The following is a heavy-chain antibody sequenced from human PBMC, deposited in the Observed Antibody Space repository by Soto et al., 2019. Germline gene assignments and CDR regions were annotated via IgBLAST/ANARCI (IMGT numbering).Heavy chain of an antibody. CDR3: ARDLLGGSGSYYPTYYYYGMDV. CDR2: ISYDGSNK. CDR1: GFTFSSYA. V-gene: IGHV3-30-3*01. J-gene: IGHJ6*02. Sequence: SGGSLRLSCAASGFTFSSYAMHWVRQAPGKGLEWVAVISYDGSNKYYADSVKGRFTISRDNSKNTLYLQMNSLRAEDTAVYYCARDLLGGSGSYYPTYYYYGMDVWGQGXTVTVSS. D-gene: IGHD3-10*01.